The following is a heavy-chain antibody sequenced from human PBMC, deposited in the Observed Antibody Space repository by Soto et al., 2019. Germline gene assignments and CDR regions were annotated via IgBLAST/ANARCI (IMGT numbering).Heavy chain of an antibody. CDR3: AREDDYGYRYINYGLDV. CDR2: ISFDGTKK. CDR1: GFTFNIYA. J-gene: IGHJ6*02. V-gene: IGHV3-30-3*01. Sequence: GGSLRLSCAASGFTFNIYALHWVRQAPGKGLEWVDVISFDGTKKYYGDSVKGRFTISRDNLKNTLYLQMNNLRVEDAALYFCAREDDYGYRYINYGLDVWGQGTTVTVSS. D-gene: IGHD4-17*01.